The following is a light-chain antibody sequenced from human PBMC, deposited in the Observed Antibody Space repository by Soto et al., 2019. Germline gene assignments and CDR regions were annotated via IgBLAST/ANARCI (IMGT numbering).Light chain of an antibody. CDR1: QNIDTY. CDR2: DAS. Sequence: EIVLTQSPATLSLSPGERATLSCRASQNIDTYLDWYKQKPGQVPRLLIYDASTRATGIPARFSGSGSGTEFTLTIRSLKSEDFAFYYCQQFHYWWTFGQGTKLDIK. CDR3: QQFHYWWT. J-gene: IGKJ1*01. V-gene: IGKV3-15*01.